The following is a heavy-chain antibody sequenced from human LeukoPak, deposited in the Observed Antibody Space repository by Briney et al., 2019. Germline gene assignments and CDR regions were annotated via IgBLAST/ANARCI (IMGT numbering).Heavy chain of an antibody. CDR2: VHYSGGT. CDR1: GGSIIGYY. V-gene: IGHV4-59*12. D-gene: IGHD3-16*01. Sequence: KPSETLSLTCTVSGGSIIGYYWNWVRHRPGRGLEWIGYVHYSGGTKYNSSLNNRVIISIDTSKNQFSLRLTSVTPADTAVYYCARDLAGEWGNYFDYWGQGIVVTVPS. CDR3: ARDLAGEWGNYFDY. J-gene: IGHJ4*02.